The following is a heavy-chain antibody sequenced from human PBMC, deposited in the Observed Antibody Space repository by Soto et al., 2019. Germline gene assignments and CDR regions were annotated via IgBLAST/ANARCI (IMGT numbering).Heavy chain of an antibody. V-gene: IGHV3-20*04. J-gene: IGHJ4*02. CDR3: AREGRIAVAGTLSLNFAY. Sequence: GGSLRLSCAASGFTFDDYGMSWVRQAPGKGLEWVSGINWNGGSTGYADSVKGRFTISRDNAKNSLYLQMNSLRAEDTALYYCAREGRIAVAGTLSLNFAYWGQGTLVTVSS. CDR1: GFTFDDYG. CDR2: INWNGGST. D-gene: IGHD6-19*01.